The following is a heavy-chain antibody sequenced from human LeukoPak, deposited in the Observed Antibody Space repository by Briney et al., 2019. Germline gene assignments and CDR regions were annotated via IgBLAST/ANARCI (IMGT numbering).Heavy chain of an antibody. Sequence: GGSLRLSCAASGFTFSSYEMNWVRQAPGKGLEWVSYISSSGSTIYYADSVKGRFTISRDNAKNSLYLQMNSLRAEDTAVYYCARDSRYGSGSNVDYWGQGTLVTVSS. V-gene: IGHV3-48*03. CDR2: ISSSGSTI. CDR1: GFTFSSYE. D-gene: IGHD3-10*01. J-gene: IGHJ4*02. CDR3: ARDSRYGSGSNVDY.